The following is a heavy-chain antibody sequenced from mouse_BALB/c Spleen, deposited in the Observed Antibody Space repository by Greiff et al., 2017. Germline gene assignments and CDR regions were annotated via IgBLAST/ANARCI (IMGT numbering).Heavy chain of an antibody. D-gene: IGHD2-3*01. V-gene: IGHV1S127*01. CDR1: GYTFTSYW. Sequence: VHLVESGPELVRPGASVKMSCKASGYTFTSYWMHWVKQRPGQGLEWIGMIDPSNSETRLNQKFKDKATLNVDKSSNTAYMQLSSLTSEDSAVYYRARYDGYYHYAMDYWGQGTSVTVSS. J-gene: IGHJ4*01. CDR2: IDPSNSET. CDR3: ARYDGYYHYAMDY.